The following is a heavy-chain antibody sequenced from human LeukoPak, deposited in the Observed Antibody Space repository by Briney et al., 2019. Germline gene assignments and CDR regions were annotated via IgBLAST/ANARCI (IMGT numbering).Heavy chain of an antibody. CDR3: ARDTIYGDYLFYFDY. Sequence: GGSLRLSCAASGFRFSSYAMSWVRQAPGKGLEWVSYISSSSSTIYYADSVKGRFTISRDNAKNSLYLQMNSLRAEDTAVYYCARDTIYGDYLFYFDYWGQGTLVTVSS. D-gene: IGHD4-17*01. CDR2: ISSSSSTI. V-gene: IGHV3-48*04. J-gene: IGHJ4*02. CDR1: GFRFSSYA.